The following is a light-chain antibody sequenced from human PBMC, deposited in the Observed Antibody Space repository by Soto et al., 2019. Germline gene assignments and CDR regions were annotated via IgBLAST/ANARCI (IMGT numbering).Light chain of an antibody. V-gene: IGKV1-5*03. CDR2: KAS. CDR1: QSISTW. CDR3: HSRA. J-gene: IGKJ5*01. Sequence: DIQMTQSPSTLSASVGDSVSITCRASQSISTWLAWYQQKPGKAPKLLIYKASSLESGVPSRFSGSGSETEFTLTISRLQPDDFATYFCHSRAFGQGTRLEIK.